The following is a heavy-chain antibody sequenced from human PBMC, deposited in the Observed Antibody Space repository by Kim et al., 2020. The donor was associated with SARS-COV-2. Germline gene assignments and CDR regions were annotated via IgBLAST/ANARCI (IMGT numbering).Heavy chain of an antibody. CDR1: GYTFTAYY. CDR2: IKTDSGGT. Sequence: ASVKVSCKASGYTFTAYYMHWVRQAPGQGLELMGRIKTDSGGTNYAQKFQGRVIMTRDTSITTAYLELSGLRSDDTAVYYCARDDTYWGLDVWGQGTTVTVSS. V-gene: IGHV1-2*06. CDR3: ARDDTYWGLDV. J-gene: IGHJ6*02.